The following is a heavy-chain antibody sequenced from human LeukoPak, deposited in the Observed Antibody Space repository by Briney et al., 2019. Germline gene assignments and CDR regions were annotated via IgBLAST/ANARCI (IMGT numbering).Heavy chain of an antibody. CDR3: ARGSFRGSYFDY. V-gene: IGHV4-59*08. CDR2: IYYSGGN. Sequence: PSETLSLICTVSGGSISGYYWSWIRQPPGKGLEWIGNIYYSGGNKYNPSLKSRVTISVDTSKNQFSLKLTSVTAADTAVYYCARGSFRGSYFDYWGQGTLVTVSS. J-gene: IGHJ4*02. CDR1: GGSISGYY. D-gene: IGHD3-10*01.